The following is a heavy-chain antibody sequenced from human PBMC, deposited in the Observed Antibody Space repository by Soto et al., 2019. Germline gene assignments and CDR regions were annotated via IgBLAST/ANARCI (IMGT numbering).Heavy chain of an antibody. J-gene: IGHJ6*02. V-gene: IGHV1-69*13. CDR2: IIPRSATS. CDR1: GGTSSTYT. Sequence: SVKIACNASGGTSSTYTITWMRQAPGQGLEWMGGIIPRSATSNYAQKFQGRVTITADESTNTAYMELSSLRSEDTAVYYCARTRGAYYDFWSGPRSTYYYSMDVWGQGTTVTVSS. D-gene: IGHD3-3*01. CDR3: ARTRGAYYDFWSGPRSTYYYSMDV.